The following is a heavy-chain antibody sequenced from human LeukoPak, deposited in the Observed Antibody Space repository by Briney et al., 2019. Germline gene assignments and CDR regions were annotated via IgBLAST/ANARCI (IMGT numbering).Heavy chain of an antibody. Sequence: PGGSLRLSCAASGFTFSSYAMSWVRQAPGKGLEWVSAISGSGGSTYYADSVKGRFTISGDNSKNTLYLQMNSLRAEDTAVYYCAKGSGYYYYYGMDVWGRGTTVTVSS. CDR3: AKGSGYYYYYGMDV. D-gene: IGHD2-15*01. J-gene: IGHJ6*02. CDR1: GFTFSSYA. V-gene: IGHV3-23*01. CDR2: ISGSGGST.